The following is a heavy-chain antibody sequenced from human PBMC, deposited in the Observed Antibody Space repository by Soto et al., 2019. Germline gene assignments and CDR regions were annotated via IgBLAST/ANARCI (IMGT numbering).Heavy chain of an antibody. CDR1: GFTFSSYA. CDR3: AKRTVGWYFDL. D-gene: IGHD4-17*01. CDR2: ISGSGGST. V-gene: IGHV3-23*01. Sequence: EVQLLESGGGLVQPGGSLRLSCAASGFTFSSYAMNWVRQAPGKGLEWVSVISGSGGSTYYADAVKGRFTISRDNSKNTLYLQRNSLRAEDRAVYYCAKRTVGWYFDLWGRGTLVTVSS. J-gene: IGHJ2*01.